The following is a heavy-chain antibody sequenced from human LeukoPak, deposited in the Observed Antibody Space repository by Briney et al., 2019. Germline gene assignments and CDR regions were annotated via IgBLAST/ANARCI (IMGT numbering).Heavy chain of an antibody. CDR1: GGSISSYY. D-gene: IGHD3-10*01. Sequence: SETLSLTCTVSGGSISSYYWSWIRQPPGKGLEWIGYIYYSGSTNYNPSLKSRVTISVDTSKNQFSLKLSSVTAADTAVYYCARVVRWFGEPFYFDYWGQGTLVTVSS. J-gene: IGHJ4*02. CDR2: IYYSGST. V-gene: IGHV4-59*01. CDR3: ARVVRWFGEPFYFDY.